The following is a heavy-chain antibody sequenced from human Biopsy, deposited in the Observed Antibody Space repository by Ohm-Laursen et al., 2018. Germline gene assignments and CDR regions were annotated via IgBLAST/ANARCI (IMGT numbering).Heavy chain of an antibody. CDR1: GGSIISYY. CDR2: VYNGGIT. J-gene: IGHJ5*02. Sequence: SQTLSLTCSVSGGSIISYYWMWTRQPPGKGLEWIGHVYNGGITNSNPALKSRVTISKDTSKNQFSLQVNSVTAADTAVYYCARTPRDSFWSGSYKRGLWFDPWGQGTLVIVSS. V-gene: IGHV4-59*01. CDR3: ARTPRDSFWSGSYKRGLWFDP. D-gene: IGHD3-3*01.